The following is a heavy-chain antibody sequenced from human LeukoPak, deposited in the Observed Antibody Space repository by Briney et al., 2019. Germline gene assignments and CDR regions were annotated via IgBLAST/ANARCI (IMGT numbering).Heavy chain of an antibody. CDR1: GFTFSSYW. D-gene: IGHD3-9*01. CDR3: ARRGTYYDFLTGYSASYYYFDY. V-gene: IGHV3-23*01. CDR2: ISGSGGST. Sequence: GGSLRLSCAASGFTFSSYWMSWVRQAPGKGLEWVSTISGSGGSTYYSDSVKGRFTISRDNSKNTLYLQMNSLRAEDTAVYYCARRGTYYDFLTGYSASYYYFDYWGQGTLVTVSS. J-gene: IGHJ4*02.